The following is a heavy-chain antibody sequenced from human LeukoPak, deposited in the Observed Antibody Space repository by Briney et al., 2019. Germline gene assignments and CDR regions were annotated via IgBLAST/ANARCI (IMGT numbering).Heavy chain of an antibody. Sequence: PSGTLSLTCAVSGGSISSRNWWSWIRQPPGKGLEWIGYIYYSGSTNYNPSLKSRVTISVDTSKNQFSLKLSSVTAADTAVYYCARGTRFGELSRIDYWGQGTLVTVSS. CDR2: IYYSGST. J-gene: IGHJ4*02. CDR1: GGSISSRNW. V-gene: IGHV4-61*01. D-gene: IGHD3-10*02. CDR3: ARGTRFGELSRIDY.